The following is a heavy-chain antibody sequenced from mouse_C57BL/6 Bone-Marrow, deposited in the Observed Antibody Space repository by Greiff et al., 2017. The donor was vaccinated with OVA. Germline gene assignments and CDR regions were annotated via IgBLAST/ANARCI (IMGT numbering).Heavy chain of an antibody. J-gene: IGHJ3*01. CDR1: GFSLTSYG. V-gene: IGHV2-2*01. CDR2: IWSGGST. Sequence: QVHVKQSGPGLVQPSQSLSITCTVSGFSLTSYGVHWVRQSPGKGLEWLGVIWSGGSTDYNAAFISRLSISKDNSKSQVFFKMNSLQADDTAIYYCARLRFAYWGQGTLVTVSA. CDR3: ARLRFAY.